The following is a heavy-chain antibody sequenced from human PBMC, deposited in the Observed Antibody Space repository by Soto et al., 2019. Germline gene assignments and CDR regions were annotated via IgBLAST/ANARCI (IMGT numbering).Heavy chain of an antibody. CDR3: ARHSASWQWFDY. Sequence: QVQLQESGPGLVKPSQTLSLTCSVSGGSISSGGYYWSWIRQHPEKGLEWIGYIYYSGSTNYNPSLKSRVIILVDTSSNRFALDLRSVTAADTAIYYCARHSASWQWFDYLGQGTLVTVSS. CDR2: IYYSGST. V-gene: IGHV4-31*03. D-gene: IGHD1-26*01. J-gene: IGHJ5*01. CDR1: GGSISSGGYY.